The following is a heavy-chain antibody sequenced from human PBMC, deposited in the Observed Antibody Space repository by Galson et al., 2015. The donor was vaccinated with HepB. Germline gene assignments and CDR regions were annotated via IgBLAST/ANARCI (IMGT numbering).Heavy chain of an antibody. J-gene: IGHJ4*02. CDR3: ARVQSDILTGAQPLYYFDY. CDR1: GGTFSSYA. V-gene: IGHV1-69*13. D-gene: IGHD3-9*01. CDR2: IIPIFGTA. Sequence: SVKVSCKASGGTFSSYAISWVRQAPGQGLEWMGGIIPIFGTANYAQKFQGRVTITADESTSTAYMELSSLRSEDTAVYYCARVQSDILTGAQPLYYFDYWGQGTLVTVSS.